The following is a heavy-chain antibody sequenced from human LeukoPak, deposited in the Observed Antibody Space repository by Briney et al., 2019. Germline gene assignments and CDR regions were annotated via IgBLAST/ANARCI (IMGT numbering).Heavy chain of an antibody. D-gene: IGHD4-17*01. Sequence: SETLSLTCAVSADSFSSHYWTWIRQPPGKGLEWIGYISYIGSTNYNPSLKSRVTISIDTSKKQFSLKLSSVTAADTAVYYCARDLVTVTKGFDIWGQGTMVSVSS. CDR2: ISYIGST. CDR1: ADSFSSHY. J-gene: IGHJ3*02. V-gene: IGHV4-59*11. CDR3: ARDLVTVTKGFDI.